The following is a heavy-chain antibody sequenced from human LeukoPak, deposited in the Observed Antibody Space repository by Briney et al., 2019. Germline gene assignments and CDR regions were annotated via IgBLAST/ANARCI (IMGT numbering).Heavy chain of an antibody. CDR1: GFTFSNYW. D-gene: IGHD5-18*01. CDR3: AKGDKPVIAMVKFDY. Sequence: WGSLRLSCAASGFTFSNYWMHWVRQAPGKGLVWVSRIYSDGINTSYADSVKGRFTISRDNSKNTLYMQMNSLRAEDTAVYYCAKGDKPVIAMVKFDYWGQGTLVTVSS. CDR2: IYSDGINT. J-gene: IGHJ4*02. V-gene: IGHV3-74*01.